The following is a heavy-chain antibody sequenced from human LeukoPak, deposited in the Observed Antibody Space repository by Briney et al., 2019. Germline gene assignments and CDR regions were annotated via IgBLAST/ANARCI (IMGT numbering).Heavy chain of an antibody. CDR1: GFTLSNYA. CDR3: AKWGDFDVLTGYYVPDF. J-gene: IGHJ4*02. Sequence: GGSLRLSCAASGFTLSNYAMSWVRQAPGKGLEWVSAITGSGGNTYYADSVKGRFTISRDNSKNTLYLQMNSLRDEDTAVYYCAKWGDFDVLTGYYVPDFWGQGTLVTVSS. D-gene: IGHD3-9*01. CDR2: ITGSGGNT. V-gene: IGHV3-23*01.